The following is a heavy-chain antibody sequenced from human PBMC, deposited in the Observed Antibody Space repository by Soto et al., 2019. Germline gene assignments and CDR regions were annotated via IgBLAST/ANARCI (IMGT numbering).Heavy chain of an antibody. D-gene: IGHD3-10*01. CDR2: ISNDGSTT. J-gene: IGHJ5*02. Sequence: TGGSLRLSCAASGFTLSSNSMAWVRQAPGKRLQWVSGISNDGSTTFYIDSVRGRFTISRDTSTNTLYLQMDSLRVEDTAVYFCAKWPGFGDAWGQGTLVTVSS. CDR1: GFTLSSNS. V-gene: IGHV3-23*01. CDR3: AKWPGFGDA.